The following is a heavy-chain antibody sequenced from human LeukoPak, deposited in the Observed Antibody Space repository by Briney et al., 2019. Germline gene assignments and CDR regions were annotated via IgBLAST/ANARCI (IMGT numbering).Heavy chain of an antibody. D-gene: IGHD6-19*01. Sequence: SGGSQRLSCAASGFTFSSYAMTWVRQAPGKGLEWVSAISGSGGSTYYADSVKGRFTISRDNSKNTLYLQMNSLRAEDTAVYYCAKRGSGWYEDYYYYMDVWGKGTTVTISS. V-gene: IGHV3-23*01. CDR2: ISGSGGST. J-gene: IGHJ6*03. CDR3: AKRGSGWYEDYYYYMDV. CDR1: GFTFSSYA.